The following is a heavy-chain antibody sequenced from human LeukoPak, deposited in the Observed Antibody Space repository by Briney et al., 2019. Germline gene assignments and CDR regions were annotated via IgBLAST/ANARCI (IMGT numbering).Heavy chain of an antibody. D-gene: IGHD2-21*01. Sequence: PGRSLRLSCTASGFNFGIYGMHWVRQAPGKGLEWVAVMWDDGTNEYYVESVKGRFTISRDNGKRTLYLQMNSLRVEDTAVYYCAKARRAYCGGDCYFDYWGQGTLVTVSS. V-gene: IGHV3-33*06. J-gene: IGHJ4*02. CDR1: GFNFGIYG. CDR3: AKARRAYCGGDCYFDY. CDR2: MWDDGTNE.